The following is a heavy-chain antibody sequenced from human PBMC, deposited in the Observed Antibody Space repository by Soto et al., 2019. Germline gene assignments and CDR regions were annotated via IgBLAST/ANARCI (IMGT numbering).Heavy chain of an antibody. CDR1: GFTFSSYG. Sequence: VGSLRLSCAASGFTFSSYGMHWVRQAPGKGLEWVAVISYDGSNKYYADSVKGRFTISRDNSKNTLYLQMNSLRAEDTAVYYCAKVNSGWPQDYYYYGMDVWGQGTTVTVSS. CDR3: AKVNSGWPQDYYYYGMDV. J-gene: IGHJ6*02. D-gene: IGHD5-12*01. CDR2: ISYDGSNK. V-gene: IGHV3-30*18.